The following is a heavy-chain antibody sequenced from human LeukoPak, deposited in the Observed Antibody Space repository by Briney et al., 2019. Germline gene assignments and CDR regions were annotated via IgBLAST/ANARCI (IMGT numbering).Heavy chain of an antibody. CDR1: GFTLSSHW. D-gene: IGHD3-3*01. CDR2: IKQDGNEK. CDR3: ARDGYYDFWSGYYMGWFDP. J-gene: IGHJ5*02. V-gene: IGHV3-7*01. Sequence: PGGSLRLSCGTSGFTLSSHWMRWVRRGTGKGLEWVANIKQDGNEKYYVESVKGRFTISRDNAKNPMYMQMNSLRAEDTAVYYCARDGYYDFWSGYYMGWFDPWGQGTLVTVSS.